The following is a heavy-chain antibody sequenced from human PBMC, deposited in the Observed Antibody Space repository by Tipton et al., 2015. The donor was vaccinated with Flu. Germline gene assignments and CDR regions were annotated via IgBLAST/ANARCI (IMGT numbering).Heavy chain of an antibody. J-gene: IGHJ3*01. CDR2: IYPGGSDS. Sequence: QLVQSGAEVKKPGESLKISCKGSGYRFTNYWIGWVRQMPGKGLEWMGIIYPGGSDSRYSPSFQGQVTMSVDRSIRTAYLQWNTLKASDTAMYYCARLIYYVGDSLSALDVWGQGTMVTVAS. CDR1: GYRFTNYW. D-gene: IGHD3-10*02. CDR3: ARLIYYVGDSLSALDV. V-gene: IGHV5-51*01.